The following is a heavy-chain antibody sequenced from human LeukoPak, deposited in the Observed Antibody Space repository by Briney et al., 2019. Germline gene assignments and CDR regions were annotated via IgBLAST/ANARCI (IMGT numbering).Heavy chain of an antibody. CDR3: ARDRVNYYGSGSYYNVGWFDP. CDR2: INHSGST. CDR1: GGSFSGYY. D-gene: IGHD3-10*01. J-gene: IGHJ5*02. Sequence: SETLSLTCAVYGGSFSGYYWSWVRQPPGKGLEWIGEINHSGSTNYNPSLKSRVTISVDTSKNQFSLKLSSVTAADTAVYYCARDRVNYYGSGSYYNVGWFDPWGQGTLVTVSS. V-gene: IGHV4-34*01.